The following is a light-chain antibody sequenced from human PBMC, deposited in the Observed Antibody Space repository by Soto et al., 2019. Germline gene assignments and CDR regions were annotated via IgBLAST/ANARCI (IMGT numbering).Light chain of an antibody. J-gene: IGKJ5*01. CDR1: QSVSSY. V-gene: IGKV3-20*01. CDR2: GAS. CDR3: QQYGSSPLIT. Sequence: EIVLTQSPATLSLSPGERATLSRRASQSVSSYLAWYQQKPGQAPRLLIYGASSRATGIPDRFSGSGSGTDFTLTISRLEPEDFAVYYCQQYGSSPLITFGQGTRLEN.